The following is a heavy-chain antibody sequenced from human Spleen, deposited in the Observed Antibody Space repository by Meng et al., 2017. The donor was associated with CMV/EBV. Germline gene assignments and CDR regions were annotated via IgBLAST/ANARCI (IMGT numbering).Heavy chain of an antibody. CDR3: ATGVKSGLDY. Sequence: SCKTSGVYVSKSAITRVRQHPGQGLEWRGGIIPVLGAASYPQKLQGRVTITTDESTSTAYMDLSSLRSEDTAMYHCATGVKSGLDYWGLGTLVTVSS. D-gene: IGHD1-14*01. J-gene: IGHJ4*02. CDR1: GVYVSKSA. V-gene: IGHV1-69*05. CDR2: IIPVLGAA.